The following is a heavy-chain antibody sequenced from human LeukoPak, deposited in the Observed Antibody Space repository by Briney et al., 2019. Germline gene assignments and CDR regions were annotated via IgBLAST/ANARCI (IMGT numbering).Heavy chain of an antibody. D-gene: IGHD1-1*01. CDR2: IRYDGSDK. CDR3: AKSRSGSANWALQIFDN. CDR1: GFIFSNCG. Sequence: PGGSLRLSCAASGFIFSNCGMHWVRQAPGKGLEWVAFIRYDGSDKYYADSVKGRFTISRDNSNNSLFVQMNSLRAEDTAVYFCAKSRSGSANWALQIFDNWGQGTLVTVSS. J-gene: IGHJ4*02. V-gene: IGHV3-30*02.